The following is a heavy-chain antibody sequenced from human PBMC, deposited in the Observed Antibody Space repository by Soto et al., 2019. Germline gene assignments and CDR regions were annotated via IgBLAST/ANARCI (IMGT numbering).Heavy chain of an antibody. CDR3: ATVFDL. CDR1: GFTLGSHR. J-gene: IGHJ5*02. V-gene: IGHV3-74*01. Sequence: DVQLVESGGGLVQPGGSLRVSCAASGFTLGSHRIHWVRQPPGKGLEWVSRIDTDGGGTSYADSVKGRFTISTDNAKNTVYLQMNGLRAEDTAVYYCATVFDLWGQGTLGTVSS. CDR2: IDTDGGGT.